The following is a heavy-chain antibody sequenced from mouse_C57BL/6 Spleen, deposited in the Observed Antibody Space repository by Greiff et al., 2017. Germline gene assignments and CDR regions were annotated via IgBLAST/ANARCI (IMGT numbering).Heavy chain of an antibody. CDR1: GYTFTSYW. CDR3: ARSDGYLHYFDY. CDR2: IHPNSGST. D-gene: IGHD2-3*01. J-gene: IGHJ2*01. V-gene: IGHV1-64*01. Sequence: QVQLQPPGAELVKPGASVKLSCKASGYTFTSYWMHWVKQRPGQGLEWIGMIHPNSGSTNYNEKFKSKATLTVDKSSSTAYMQLSSLTSEDSAVYYCARSDGYLHYFDYWGQGTTLTVSS.